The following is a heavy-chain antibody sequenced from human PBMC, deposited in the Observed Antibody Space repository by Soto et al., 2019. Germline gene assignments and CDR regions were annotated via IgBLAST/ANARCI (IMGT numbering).Heavy chain of an antibody. Sequence: SETLSLTCTVSGGSIISYYCIFIRHPPFKGLEWIVYIYCSGSTNYNPSLKSRVTISVDTSKNQFSLKLSSVTAADTAVYYCARRRGYSSSWYYSWFDPWGQGTLVTVSS. CDR1: GGSIISYY. V-gene: IGHV4-59*01. CDR2: IYCSGST. CDR3: ARRRGYSSSWYYSWFDP. D-gene: IGHD6-13*01. J-gene: IGHJ5*02.